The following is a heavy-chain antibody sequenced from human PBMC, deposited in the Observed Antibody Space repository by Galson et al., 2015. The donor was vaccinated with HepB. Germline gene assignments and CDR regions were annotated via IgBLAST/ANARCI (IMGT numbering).Heavy chain of an antibody. J-gene: IGHJ4*02. Sequence: PALVKPTQTLTLTCTVSGFSLSNARMGVSWIRQPPGKALEWLAHIFSHDEKSYSTSLKRRLTISKDTSKSQVVLTMTNMDPVDTATYYCARIPEWELPYYFDYWGQGTLVTVSS. V-gene: IGHV2-26*01. D-gene: IGHD1-26*01. CDR3: ARIPEWELPYYFDY. CDR2: IFSHDEK. CDR1: GFSLSNARMG.